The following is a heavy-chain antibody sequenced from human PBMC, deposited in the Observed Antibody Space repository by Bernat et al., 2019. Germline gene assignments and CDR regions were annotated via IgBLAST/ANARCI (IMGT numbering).Heavy chain of an antibody. CDR2: ISSSSSYI. J-gene: IGHJ3*02. Sequence: EVQLVESGGGLVKPGGSLRLSCAASGFTFSSYSMNWVRQAPGKGLEWVSSISSSSSYIYYADSVKGRFTISRDNAKNSLYLQMNSLRAEDTAVYYCARDFGAGDYGPAFDIWGQGTMVTVSS. D-gene: IGHD4-17*01. V-gene: IGHV3-21*01. CDR1: GFTFSSYS. CDR3: ARDFGAGDYGPAFDI.